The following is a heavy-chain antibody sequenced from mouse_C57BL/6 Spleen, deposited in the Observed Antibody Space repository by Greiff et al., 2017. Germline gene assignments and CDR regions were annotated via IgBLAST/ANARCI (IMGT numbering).Heavy chain of an antibody. CDR1: GFTFSDYY. CDR3: ARDGTGIDY. J-gene: IGHJ2*01. D-gene: IGHD4-1*01. CDR2: INYDGSST. V-gene: IGHV5-16*01. Sequence: EVQVVESEGGLVQPGSSMKLSCTASGFTFSDYYMAWVRQVPEKGLEWVANINYDGSSTYYLDSLKSRFIISRDNAKNILYLQMSSLKSEDTATYYCARDGTGIDYWGQGTTPTVSS.